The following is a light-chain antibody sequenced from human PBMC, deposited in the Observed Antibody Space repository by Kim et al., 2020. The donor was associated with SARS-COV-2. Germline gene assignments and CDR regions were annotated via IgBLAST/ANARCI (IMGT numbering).Light chain of an antibody. J-gene: IGLJ2*01. V-gene: IGLV3-19*01. CDR2: GKN. Sequence: GEKVRITCQENSLRSYYASWYQQKPGQAPVLVIYGKNNRPSGIPDLFSGSSSGNTASLTITGARAEDEADYYCNSRDSSGNPLRVVFGVGTQLTVL. CDR1: SLRSYY. CDR3: NSRDSSGNPLRVV.